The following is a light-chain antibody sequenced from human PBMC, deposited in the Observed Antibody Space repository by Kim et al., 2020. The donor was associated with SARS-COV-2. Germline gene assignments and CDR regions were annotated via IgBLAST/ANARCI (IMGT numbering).Light chain of an antibody. CDR2: DAS. V-gene: IGKV3-11*01. CDR1: QNMGNV. J-gene: IGKJ4*01. Sequence: EIVLTQSPGTLTLSPGERATLSCRASQNMGNVLGWYQQRPGQTPRLLIYDASKRAAGIPARFSGSGSGTDFTLTISSLEPEDFGVYYCLQRSTWPLTFGGGTKVDIK. CDR3: LQRSTWPLT.